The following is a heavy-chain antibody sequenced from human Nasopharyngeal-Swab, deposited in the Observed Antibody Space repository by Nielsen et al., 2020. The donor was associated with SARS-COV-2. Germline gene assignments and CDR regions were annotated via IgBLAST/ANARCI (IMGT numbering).Heavy chain of an antibody. CDR1: GFTFTSHS. V-gene: IGHV3-21*01. J-gene: IGHJ4*02. CDR3: TRDNEGDKNYDYIWGSYRPYY. D-gene: IGHD3-16*02. CDR2: ISRSSTYV. Sequence: GESLKISCAASGFTFTSHSMNWVRRAPGKGLEWVATISRSSTYVYYGDSVKGRFTISRDNAQNSLYLQMNSLRAEDTAVYYCTRDNEGDKNYDYIWGSYRPYYWGQGTLVTVSS.